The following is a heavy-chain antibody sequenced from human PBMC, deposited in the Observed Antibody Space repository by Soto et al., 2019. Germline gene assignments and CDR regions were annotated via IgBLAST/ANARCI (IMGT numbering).Heavy chain of an antibody. CDR2: INPGGGST. J-gene: IGHJ4*02. D-gene: IGHD2-15*01. V-gene: IGHV1-46*01. Sequence: ASVKVSCKASGYTFSNYYMHWVRQAPGQGLEWMGIINPGGGSTTYAQNLQGRLTMSRDTSTSTVYMELSSLRSEDTAVYYCARVGLDCSGGSCYVPRFNYWGQGTLVTVSS. CDR3: ARVGLDCSGGSCYVPRFNY. CDR1: GYTFSNYY.